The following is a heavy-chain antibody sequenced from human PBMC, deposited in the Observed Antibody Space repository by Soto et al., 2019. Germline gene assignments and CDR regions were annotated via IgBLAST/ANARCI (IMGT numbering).Heavy chain of an antibody. V-gene: IGHV3-48*01. J-gene: IGHJ3*02. D-gene: IGHD2-2*01. CDR1: GFTFSSYS. CDR3: ARIGGRCSNTSCPAADAFDI. CDR2: ISSSSSTT. Sequence: PGGSLRLSCAASGFTFSSYSINWVRQAPGKGLEWVSYISSSSSTTYYADSVKGRFTISRDNAKNSLYLQMNSLRAEDTAVYYCARIGGRCSNTSCPAADAFDILSQGTIVIVSS.